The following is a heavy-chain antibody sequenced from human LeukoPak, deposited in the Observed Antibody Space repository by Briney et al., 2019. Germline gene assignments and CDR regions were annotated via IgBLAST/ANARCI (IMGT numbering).Heavy chain of an antibody. CDR1: GFTFSDSA. V-gene: IGHV3-23*01. Sequence: GGSLRLSCAASGFTFSDSAMTWVGQAPGKGLVWVSAISSSGGDTIYTDSVKDRFTISRDNSKNTLYLQMNSLRAEDTAIYYCAKGGSYAPLDNWGQGTLVTVSS. D-gene: IGHD1-26*01. J-gene: IGHJ4*02. CDR3: AKGGSYAPLDN. CDR2: ISSSGGDT.